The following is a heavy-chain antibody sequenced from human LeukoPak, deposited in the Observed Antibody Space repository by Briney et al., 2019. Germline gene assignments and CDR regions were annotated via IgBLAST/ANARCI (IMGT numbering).Heavy chain of an antibody. CDR2: ISSTGGNT. D-gene: IGHD1-26*01. J-gene: IGHJ4*02. V-gene: IGHV3-23*01. Sequence: GGSLRLSCAASGFTFSSYGMSWARQARGRGLEWVSAISSTGGNTYYADSVRGRFTISRDQSKNTVYLQMNSLRAEDTAVYYCSKEGSDDYYFDFWGQGTLVTVSS. CDR3: SKEGSDDYYFDF. CDR1: GFTFSSYG.